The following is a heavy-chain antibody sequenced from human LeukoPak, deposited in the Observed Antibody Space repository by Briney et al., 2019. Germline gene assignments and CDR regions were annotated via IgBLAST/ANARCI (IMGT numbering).Heavy chain of an antibody. D-gene: IGHD2-15*01. CDR1: GGSISSYY. CDR3: ARGYCSGGSCYPPGFDY. J-gene: IGHJ4*02. CDR2: IYTSGST. V-gene: IGHV4-4*07. Sequence: PSETLSLTCTVSGGSISSYYWSWIRQPAGKGREWVGRIYTSGSTNYNPSLKSRVTMSVDTSKNQFSLKLSSVTAADTAVYYCARGYCSGGSCYPPGFDYWGQGTLVTVSS.